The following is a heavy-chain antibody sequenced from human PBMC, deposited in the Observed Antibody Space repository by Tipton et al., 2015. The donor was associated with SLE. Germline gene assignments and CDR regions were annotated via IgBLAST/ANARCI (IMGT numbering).Heavy chain of an antibody. J-gene: IGHJ4*02. CDR1: GGSISSKNYY. Sequence: TLSLTCTVSGGSISSKNYYWGWIRQPPGKGLEWIGNIHYSGSTYDNPSFKSRVTISVDTSKNQFSLKLSSVTAADTAVYYCARDPNGGYGGFDYWGLGALVTVSS. D-gene: IGHD4-23*01. CDR3: ARDPNGGYGGFDY. CDR2: IHYSGST. V-gene: IGHV4-39*07.